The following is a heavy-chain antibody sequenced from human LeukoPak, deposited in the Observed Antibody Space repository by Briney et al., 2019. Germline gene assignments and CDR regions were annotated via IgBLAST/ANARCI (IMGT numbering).Heavy chain of an antibody. J-gene: IGHJ5*02. Sequence: PSETLSLTCTVSGGSISSYYWIWIRQPAGKGLEWIGRIYTSGSANYNPSLKSRVTMSVDTSKNQFSLKLSSVTAADTAVYYCAREGLYCSSTSCSTSWFDPWGQGTLVTVSS. D-gene: IGHD2-2*02. CDR3: AREGLYCSSTSCSTSWFDP. CDR2: IYTSGSA. V-gene: IGHV4-4*07. CDR1: GGSISSYY.